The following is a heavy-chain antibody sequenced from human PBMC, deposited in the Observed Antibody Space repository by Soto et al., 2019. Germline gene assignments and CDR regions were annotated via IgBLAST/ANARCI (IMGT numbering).Heavy chain of an antibody. CDR2: IYGTGNA. CDR3: RSSSRYSTDV. Sequence: QLQLQESGPGLVKPSETLSLSCTVSGGSITSSFYWGWIRQPPGKGLEWIGSIYGTGNAYYNPSLKGRVTISADASKNQFSLNLISVPAAVTAVYYCRSSSRYSTDVWGQGATVTVSS. D-gene: IGHD6-13*01. V-gene: IGHV4-39*01. J-gene: IGHJ6*02. CDR1: GGSITSSFY.